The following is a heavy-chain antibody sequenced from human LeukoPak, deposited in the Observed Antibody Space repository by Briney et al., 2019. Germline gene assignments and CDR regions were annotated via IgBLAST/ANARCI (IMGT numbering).Heavy chain of an antibody. V-gene: IGHV3-11*01. CDR1: GFTFSDYY. CDR2: ISSSGSSK. J-gene: IGHJ6*02. CDR3: ARKKADIVVVPAATRYYYYGMDV. Sequence: GGSLRLSCAASGFTFSDYYMSWIRQAPGKGLEWVSYISSSGSSKHYADSVKGRFTISRDNAKNSLYLQMNSLRAEDTAVYYCARKKADIVVVPAATRYYYYGMDVWGQGTTVTVSS. D-gene: IGHD2-2*01.